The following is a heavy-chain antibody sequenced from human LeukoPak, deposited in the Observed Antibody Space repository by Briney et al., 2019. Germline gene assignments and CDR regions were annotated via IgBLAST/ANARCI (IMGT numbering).Heavy chain of an antibody. D-gene: IGHD6-19*01. Sequence: SETLSLTCAVYGGSFSGYYWSWIRQPPGKGLEWIGEINHSGSTNYNPSLKSRVTISVDTSKNQFSLKLSSVTAADTAVYYCARGHLRSYSSGWYYYWGQGTLVTVSS. CDR2: INHSGST. V-gene: IGHV4-34*01. CDR1: GGSFSGYY. CDR3: ARGHLRSYSSGWYYY. J-gene: IGHJ4*02.